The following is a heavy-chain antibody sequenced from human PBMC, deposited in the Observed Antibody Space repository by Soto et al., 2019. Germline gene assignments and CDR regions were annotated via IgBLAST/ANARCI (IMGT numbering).Heavy chain of an antibody. V-gene: IGHV5-51*01. D-gene: IGHD3-16*01. CDR1: GYSFTSYW. CDR3: ARRGRGRRWWAFGVHMGPFDY. CDR2: IYPGDSDT. J-gene: IGHJ4*02. Sequence: EVQLVQSGAEVKKPGESLKISCKGSGYSFTSYWIGWVRQMPGKGLEWMGIIYPGDSDTRYSPSFQGQVTISADKSISAAYLQWSSLKASDTARYYCARRGRGRRWWAFGVHMGPFDYWGQGTLVTVSS.